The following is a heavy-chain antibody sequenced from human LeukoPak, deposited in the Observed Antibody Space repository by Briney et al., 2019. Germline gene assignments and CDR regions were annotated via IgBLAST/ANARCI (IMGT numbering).Heavy chain of an antibody. CDR3: ARAITMVRGVIILHDAFDI. CDR2: IYYSGST. Sequence: SETLSLTFTVSGGSISSYYWSWIRQPPGKGLEWIGYIYYSGSTNYNPSLKSRVTISVDTSKNQFSLKLSSVTAADTAVYYCARAITMVRGVIILHDAFDIWGQGTMVTVSS. J-gene: IGHJ3*02. V-gene: IGHV4-59*01. CDR1: GGSISSYY. D-gene: IGHD3-10*01.